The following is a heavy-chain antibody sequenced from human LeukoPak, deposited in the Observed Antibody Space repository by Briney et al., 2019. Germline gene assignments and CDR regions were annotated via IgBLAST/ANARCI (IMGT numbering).Heavy chain of an antibody. CDR3: ARGQAALWFGEL. Sequence: SETLSLTCTVSGGSVSSGSYYWSWIRQPPGEGLEWIGYIYYSGSTNYNPSLKSRVTISLDTSKNQLSLKLSSVTTADTAVYYCARGQAALWFGELWGQGTLVTVSS. CDR1: GGSVSSGSYY. D-gene: IGHD3-10*01. J-gene: IGHJ4*02. V-gene: IGHV4-61*01. CDR2: IYYSGST.